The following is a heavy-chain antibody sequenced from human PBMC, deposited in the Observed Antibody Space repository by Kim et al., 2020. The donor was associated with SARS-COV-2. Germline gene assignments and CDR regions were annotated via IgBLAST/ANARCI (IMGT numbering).Heavy chain of an antibody. CDR2: INPNSGGT. D-gene: IGHD5-12*01. CDR1: GYTFTGYY. V-gene: IGHV1-2*04. Sequence: ASVKVSCKASGYTFTGYYMHWVRQAPGQGLEWMGWINPNSGGTNYAQKFQGWVTMTRDTSISTAYMELSRLRSDETAVYYCATGQGSRIYSGYDWDYYYGMDVWGQGTTVTVSS. CDR3: ATGQGSRIYSGYDWDYYYGMDV. J-gene: IGHJ6*02.